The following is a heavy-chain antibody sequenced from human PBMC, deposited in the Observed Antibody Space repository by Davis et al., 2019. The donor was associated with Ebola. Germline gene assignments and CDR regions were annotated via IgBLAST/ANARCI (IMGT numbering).Heavy chain of an antibody. CDR3: ASYDYIWGSYHP. D-gene: IGHD3-16*02. J-gene: IGHJ5*02. CDR1: AFTVSSNY. CDR2: IYSGGST. V-gene: IGHV3-53*01. Sequence: PGGSLRLSCAASAFTVSSNYMSWVRYAPGKGLEWVSVIYSGGSTYYADSVKGRFTISRDNSKNTLYLQMNSLRAEDTAVYYCASYDYIWGSYHPWGQGTLVTVSS.